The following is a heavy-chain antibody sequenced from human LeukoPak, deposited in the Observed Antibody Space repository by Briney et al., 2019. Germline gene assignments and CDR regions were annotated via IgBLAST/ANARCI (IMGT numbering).Heavy chain of an antibody. D-gene: IGHD2-15*01. CDR3: ARDFSTPQNILDY. Sequence: ASVKVSCKASGHTFTNYYFHWVRQAPGQGLGGMGIINPSNGYTTYAQEFQGNLTVTRDTSSSTVYMELSSLRSEDTAVYYCARDFSTPQNILDYWGQGTLVTVSS. CDR1: GHTFTNYY. V-gene: IGHV1-46*01. CDR2: INPSNGYT. J-gene: IGHJ4*02.